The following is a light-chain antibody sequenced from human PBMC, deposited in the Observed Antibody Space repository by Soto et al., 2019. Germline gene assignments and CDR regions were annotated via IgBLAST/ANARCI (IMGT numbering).Light chain of an antibody. Sequence: IVMTQSPATLSVSPGESATLSCRAGQHIFYNVAWYQHRPGQAPRLLIYRASTRAPGVPARFSGSGSRTEFTLTISSLQPEDFAVYSCLQYHNLWAFGQGTKLEI. V-gene: IGKV3-15*01. CDR3: LQYHNLWA. CDR1: QHIFYN. CDR2: RAS. J-gene: IGKJ2*01.